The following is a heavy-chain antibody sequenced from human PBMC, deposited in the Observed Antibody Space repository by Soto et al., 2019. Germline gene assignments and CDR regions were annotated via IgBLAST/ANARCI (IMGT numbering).Heavy chain of an antibody. J-gene: IGHJ6*02. CDR1: VNPLRNFD. CDR3: ARDKGYGFGWSSSSGMAV. V-gene: IGHV1-18*01. CDR2: FTVYNGNT. D-gene: IGHD5-18*01. Sequence: SVKTSYNAPVNPLRNFDLSWVRPPPGQGLEWMGWFTVYNGNTNCAERFQGRVTMTTETSTSTAYMEVRSLTSDDTAFYYCARDKGYGFGWSSSSGMAVWGRGTTVTVSS.